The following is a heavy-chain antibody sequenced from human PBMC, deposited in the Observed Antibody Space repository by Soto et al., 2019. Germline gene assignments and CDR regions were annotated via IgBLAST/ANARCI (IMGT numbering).Heavy chain of an antibody. Sequence: EVQLVESGGGLVKPGGSLRLSCAASGFTFSSYSMKWVRQAPGKGLEWVSSISSSSSYIYYADSVKGRFTISRDNAKNSLYLQMNSLRAEDTAVYYCARVGWGGVVPAEHYGIDVWGQGTTVTVSS. J-gene: IGHJ6*02. V-gene: IGHV3-21*01. CDR3: ARVGWGGVVPAEHYGIDV. D-gene: IGHD2-2*01. CDR2: ISSSSSYI. CDR1: GFTFSSYS.